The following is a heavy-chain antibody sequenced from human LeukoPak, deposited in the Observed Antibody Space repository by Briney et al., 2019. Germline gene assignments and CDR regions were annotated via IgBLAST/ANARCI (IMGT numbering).Heavy chain of an antibody. Sequence: SETLSLTCAVYGGSFSGYYWSWIRQPPGKGLEWIGEINHSGSTNYNPSLKSRVTISVDTSKNQFSLKLSSVTAADTAVCYCARGEVYDINDYWGQGTLVTVSS. V-gene: IGHV4-34*01. CDR1: GGSFSGYY. J-gene: IGHJ4*02. D-gene: IGHD3-9*01. CDR2: INHSGST. CDR3: ARGEVYDINDY.